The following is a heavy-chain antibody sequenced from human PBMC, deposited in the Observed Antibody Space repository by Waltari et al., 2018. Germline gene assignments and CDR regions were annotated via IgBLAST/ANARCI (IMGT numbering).Heavy chain of an antibody. V-gene: IGHV3-21*01. CDR1: GFTVSRYS. Sequence: EVQLVESGGGLVKPGGSLRLSCAASGFTVSRYSMNWGRQAPGKGLEWVSSISSSGNYIYYAESRKRRFTISRDNAKNSLYLQMNSLRAEDTAVYYCARDGQERGFDPWGQGTLVTVSS. CDR3: ARDGQERGFDP. CDR2: ISSSGNYI. J-gene: IGHJ5*02.